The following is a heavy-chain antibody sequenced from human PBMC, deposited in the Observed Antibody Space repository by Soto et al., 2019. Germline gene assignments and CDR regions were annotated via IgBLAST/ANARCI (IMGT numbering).Heavy chain of an antibody. D-gene: IGHD1-20*01. Sequence: PGGSLRLSCPSSGFTFSNYAMTWVRQAPGRGLEWGSVITGGGDTAYYADSVKGPITISRDNSKNTLYLQMNSLKAEDTALNYCANRDRSNWSCFDYWGKGTLVTVSS. V-gene: IGHV3-23*01. J-gene: IGHJ4*02. CDR1: GFTFSNYA. CDR2: ITGGGDTA. CDR3: ANRDRSNWSCFDY.